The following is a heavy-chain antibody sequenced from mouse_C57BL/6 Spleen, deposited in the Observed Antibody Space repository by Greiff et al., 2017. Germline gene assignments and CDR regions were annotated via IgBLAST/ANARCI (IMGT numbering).Heavy chain of an antibody. J-gene: IGHJ2*01. CDR1: GFTFSDYY. CDR3: ARDRGRGEYYFDY. V-gene: IGHV5-16*01. Sequence: EVKLMESEGGLVQPGSSMKLSCTASGFTFSDYYMAWVRQVPEKGLEWVANINYDGSSTYYLDSLKSRFIISRDNAKNILYLQMSSLKSEDTATYYCARDRGRGEYYFDYWGQGTTLTVSS. CDR2: INYDGSST.